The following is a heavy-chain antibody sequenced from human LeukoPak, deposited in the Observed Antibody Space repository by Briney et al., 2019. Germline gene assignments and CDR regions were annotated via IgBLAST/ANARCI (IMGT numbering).Heavy chain of an antibody. CDR3: TRDPGYGNYYYYMDV. CDR1: GYTLTELS. Sequence: GASVKVSCKVSGYTLTELSMHWVRQAPGKGLEWMGGFDPEDGETIYAQKFQGRVTMTEDTSTDTAYMELSSLRSEDPAVYYCTRDPGYGNYYYYMDVWGKGTTVTVSS. D-gene: IGHD4-17*01. V-gene: IGHV1-24*01. J-gene: IGHJ6*03. CDR2: FDPEDGET.